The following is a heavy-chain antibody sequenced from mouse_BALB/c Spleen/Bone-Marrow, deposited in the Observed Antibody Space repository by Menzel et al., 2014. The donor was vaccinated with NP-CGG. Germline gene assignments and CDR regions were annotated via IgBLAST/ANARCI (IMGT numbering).Heavy chain of an antibody. J-gene: IGHJ2*01. CDR1: GCTFTSYT. D-gene: IGHD6-2*01. CDR3: ARVLRWSLDY. Sequence: QVQLQQSGAELARPGASVKMSCKASGCTFTSYTMHWVKQRPGQGLEWIGFINPSSNYTNYNQKFKDKATLTADKSSSTAYMQLSSLTSEDSAVYYCARVLRWSLDYWGKAPLSQSPQ. V-gene: IGHV1-4*01. CDR2: INPSSNYT.